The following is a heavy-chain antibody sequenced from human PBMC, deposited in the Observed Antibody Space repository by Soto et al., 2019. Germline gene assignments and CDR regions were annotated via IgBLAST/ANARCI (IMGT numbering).Heavy chain of an antibody. D-gene: IGHD2-15*01. J-gene: IGHJ4*02. V-gene: IGHV1-18*01. CDR3: ARDGKVYCSGGSCYRIDY. Sequence: EASVKVSCKASGYTFTSYGISWVRQAPGQGLEWMGWISAYNGNTNYAQKLQGRVTMTTDTSTSTAYMELRSLRSDDTAVYYCARDGKVYCSGGSCYRIDYWGQGTLVTVSS. CDR1: GYTFTSYG. CDR2: ISAYNGNT.